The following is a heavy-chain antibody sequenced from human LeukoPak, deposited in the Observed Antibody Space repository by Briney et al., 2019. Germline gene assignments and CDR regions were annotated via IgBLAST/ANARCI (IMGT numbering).Heavy chain of an antibody. J-gene: IGHJ4*02. CDR3: ARDLLVSSSTYFDY. V-gene: IGHV3-30-3*01. Sequence: AGGSLRLSCAASGFTFSSYAMHWVRQAPGKGLEWVAVISYDGSNKYYADSVKGRFTISRDNSKNTLYLQMNSLRAEDTAVYYCARDLLVSSSTYFDYWGQGTLVTVSS. D-gene: IGHD2-2*01. CDR1: GFTFSSYA. CDR2: ISYDGSNK.